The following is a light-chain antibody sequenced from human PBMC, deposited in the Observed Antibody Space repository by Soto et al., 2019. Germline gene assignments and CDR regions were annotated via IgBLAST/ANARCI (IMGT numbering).Light chain of an antibody. CDR2: GAS. Sequence: LTQSPATLSVSPGERATLSCRASQSVSVNLAWYQQKPGQAPRLLIYGASNRATGIPDRFSGSGPGTDFTLTISRLEPEDFAVYYCQQYGSSPITFGQGTRLEIK. J-gene: IGKJ5*01. V-gene: IGKV3-20*01. CDR1: QSVSVN. CDR3: QQYGSSPIT.